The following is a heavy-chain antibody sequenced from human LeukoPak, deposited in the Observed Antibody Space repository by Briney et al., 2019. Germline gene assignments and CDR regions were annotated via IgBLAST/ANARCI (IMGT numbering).Heavy chain of an antibody. CDR2: TYYRSKWYN. CDR1: GDSVSSNSAA. V-gene: IGHV6-1*01. J-gene: IGHJ5*02. CDR3: ARDIGPYYGSGSNWFDP. Sequence: SQTLSLTCAISGDSVSSNSAAWNWIRQSPSRGLEWLGRTYYRSKWYNDYAVSVKSRITINPDTSKNQFSLQLNSVTPEDTAVYYCARDIGPYYGSGSNWFDPWGQGTLVTVSS. D-gene: IGHD3-10*01.